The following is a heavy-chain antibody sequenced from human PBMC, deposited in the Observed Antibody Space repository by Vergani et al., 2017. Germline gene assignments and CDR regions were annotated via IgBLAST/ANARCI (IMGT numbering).Heavy chain of an antibody. CDR2: IFHTGSA. Sequence: QLRESGSGLVKPSQTLSLTCAVSGASIGYGGHSWSWIRPSPGKGLEWIGYIFHTGSAYYIPSLQRRLSLSVDRSKNLFTLQLFATTAADTAVYYCSCHPSGKWLQGHPFDYWVQGILVTVSS. D-gene: IGHD5-24*01. CDR1: GASIGYGGHS. J-gene: IGHJ4*02. V-gene: IGHV4-30-2*06. CDR3: SCHPSGKWLQGHPFDY.